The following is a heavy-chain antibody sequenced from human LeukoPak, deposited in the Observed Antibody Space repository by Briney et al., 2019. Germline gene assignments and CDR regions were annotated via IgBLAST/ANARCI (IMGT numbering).Heavy chain of an antibody. CDR1: GFTFSDYA. Sequence: GGSLRLSCAASGFTFSDYAMSWVRQAPGKELEWDSAISTSGGTTVYADSVKGRFTISRDNSRNTLYLQMNSLRAEDTAVYYCASRSGGYRLFDDWGQGTLVTVSS. D-gene: IGHD3-10*01. CDR3: ASRSGGYRLFDD. V-gene: IGHV3-23*01. CDR2: ISTSGGTT. J-gene: IGHJ4*02.